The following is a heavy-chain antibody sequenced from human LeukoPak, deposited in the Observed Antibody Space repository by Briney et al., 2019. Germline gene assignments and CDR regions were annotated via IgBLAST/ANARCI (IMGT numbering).Heavy chain of an antibody. CDR2: IYYSGGT. CDR3: VRRGRYRGFEY. Sequence: SETLSLTCTVSGGSISSYYWSWIRQPPGKGLEWIGYIYYSGGTYYNPSLKSRVTISVHTSKNQFSLSLTSVTAADTAVYYCVRRGRYRGFEYWGRGTLVTVSS. V-gene: IGHV4-59*08. D-gene: IGHD1-26*01. CDR1: GGSISSYY. J-gene: IGHJ4*02.